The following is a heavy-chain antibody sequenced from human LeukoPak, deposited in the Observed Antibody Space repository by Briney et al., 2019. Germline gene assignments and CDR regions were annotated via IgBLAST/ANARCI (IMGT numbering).Heavy chain of an antibody. CDR1: GFTFSSYF. Sequence: GGSLRLSCAASGFTFSSYFVHWVRQAPGKGLVWVSRINGDGSRTAYADSAKGRFTISRDNAKNTLYLQMNSLRAEDTAVYYCARDFGGSNWFDPWGQGTLVTVSS. J-gene: IGHJ5*02. CDR2: INGDGSRT. D-gene: IGHD3-10*01. V-gene: IGHV3-74*01. CDR3: ARDFGGSNWFDP.